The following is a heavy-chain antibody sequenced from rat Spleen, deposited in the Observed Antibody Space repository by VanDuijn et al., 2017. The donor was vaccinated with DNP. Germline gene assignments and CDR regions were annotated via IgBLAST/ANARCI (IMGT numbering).Heavy chain of an antibody. Sequence: QVQLEESGPGLEQPSQTLSLACTVSGFSLTSHHVHWVRQSSGKGLEWMGVIWIGGGTHYSSIFKSRLSISRDTSKSQVFLKVNSLQTEDTATYDCARDGQWDYLDYWGQGVMVTVSS. V-gene: IGHV2-30*01. J-gene: IGHJ2*01. D-gene: IGHD1-1*01. CDR1: GFSLTSHH. CDR2: IWIGGGT. CDR3: ARDGQWDYLDY.